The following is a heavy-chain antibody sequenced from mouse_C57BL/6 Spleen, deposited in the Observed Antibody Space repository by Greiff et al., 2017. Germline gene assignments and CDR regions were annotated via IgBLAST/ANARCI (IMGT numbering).Heavy chain of an antibody. CDR1: GFTFSSYG. CDR2: ISSGGSYT. Sequence: EVKVVESGGDLVKPGGSLKLSCAASGFTFSSYGMSWVRQTPDKRLEWVATISSGGSYTYYPDSVKGRFTLSRDNAKNTLYLHMSSLKSEDTAMYYCARGDSNYDYWGQGTTLTVSA. V-gene: IGHV5-6*01. J-gene: IGHJ2*01. CDR3: ARGDSNYDY. D-gene: IGHD2-5*01.